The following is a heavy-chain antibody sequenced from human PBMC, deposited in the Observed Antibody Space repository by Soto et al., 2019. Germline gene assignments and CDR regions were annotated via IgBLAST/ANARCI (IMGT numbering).Heavy chain of an antibody. CDR3: ARQLERGDLPEGFEY. J-gene: IGHJ4*02. CDR1: GDSISSSHW. Sequence: QVQLQESGPGLLEPSGTLSLTCAVSGDSISSSHWWSWVRQPPGKGLEWIGGIFHSGATKYNPPLESRVTMSVDKSNKQLSLTLRSVTAADTAVYYCARQLERGDLPEGFEYWGQGTLATVSS. CDR2: IFHSGAT. D-gene: IGHD1-1*01. V-gene: IGHV4-4*02.